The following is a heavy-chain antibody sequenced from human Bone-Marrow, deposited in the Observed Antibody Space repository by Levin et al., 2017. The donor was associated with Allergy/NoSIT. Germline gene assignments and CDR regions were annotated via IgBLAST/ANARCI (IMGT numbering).Heavy chain of an antibody. Sequence: PSETLSLTCAASGFTFRSHGMHWVRQAPGKGLDWVALISYDGSHSYYVDSVKGRFTISRDSSKETMFLQMNSLRAEDTAVYYCARDPSNGFLPVSIDYWGQGTLVTVSS. D-gene: IGHD5-18*01. J-gene: IGHJ4*02. CDR2: ISYDGSHS. CDR1: GFTFRSHG. V-gene: IGHV3-30*03. CDR3: ARDPSNGFLPVSIDY.